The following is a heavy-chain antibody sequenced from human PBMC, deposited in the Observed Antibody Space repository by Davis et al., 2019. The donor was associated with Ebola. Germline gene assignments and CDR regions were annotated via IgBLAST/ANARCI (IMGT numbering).Heavy chain of an antibody. Sequence: PSETLSLTCAVYGGSFSGYYWSWIRQPPGKGLEWIGEINHSGSTNYNPSLKSRVTISVDTSKNQFSLKLSSVTAADTAVYYCARGGEVGATKENYFDYWGQGTLVTVSS. V-gene: IGHV4-34*01. J-gene: IGHJ4*02. CDR1: GGSFSGYY. CDR2: INHSGST. D-gene: IGHD1-26*01. CDR3: ARGGEVGATKENYFDY.